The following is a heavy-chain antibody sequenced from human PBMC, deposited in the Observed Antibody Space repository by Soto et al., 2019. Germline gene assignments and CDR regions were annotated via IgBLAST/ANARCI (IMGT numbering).Heavy chain of an antibody. V-gene: IGHV4-59*08. CDR2: IYSSGYT. Sequence: ASETLSLTCTVSGGSISNYYWSWIRQPPGKGLEYIGYIYSSGYTTYNPSLKSRVTMSVDTFKNQFSLRLSSVTAADTAVYYCARMTGTQGVDYWGQGTLVTVSS. CDR1: GGSISNYY. J-gene: IGHJ4*02. D-gene: IGHD1-7*01. CDR3: ARMTGTQGVDY.